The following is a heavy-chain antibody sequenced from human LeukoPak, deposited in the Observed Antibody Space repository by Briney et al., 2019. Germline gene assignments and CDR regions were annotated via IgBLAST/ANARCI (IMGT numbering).Heavy chain of an antibody. Sequence: GGSLRLSCAASGFTFSSYGMHWVRQAPGKGLEWVAAISYDGSNKYYADSVKGRFTISRDNSKNTLYLQMNSLRAEDTAVYYCARESYVLRFLEWHYYMDVWGKGTTVTVSS. V-gene: IGHV3-30*03. D-gene: IGHD3-3*01. CDR3: ARESYVLRFLEWHYYMDV. CDR1: GFTFSSYG. J-gene: IGHJ6*03. CDR2: ISYDGSNK.